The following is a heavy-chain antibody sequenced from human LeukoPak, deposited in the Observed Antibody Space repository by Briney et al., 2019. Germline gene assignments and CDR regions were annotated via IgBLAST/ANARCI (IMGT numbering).Heavy chain of an antibody. J-gene: IGHJ4*02. D-gene: IGHD3-22*01. Sequence: XXMXWVRQAPGRGLEWASSTAGSGISKDYADSVKGRFTISKDKSKNTLYLQMDNLRAEDTGVYFCARLPTFYYDSSGYHYDYWGQGTLVTVSS. CDR3: ARLPTFYYDSSGYHYDY. CDR2: TAGSGISK. V-gene: IGHV3-23*01. CDR1: XX.